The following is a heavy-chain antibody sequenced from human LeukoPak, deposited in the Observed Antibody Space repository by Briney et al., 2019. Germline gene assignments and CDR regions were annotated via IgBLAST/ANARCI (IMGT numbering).Heavy chain of an antibody. CDR1: RFTFSSYA. V-gene: IGHV3-30-3*01. D-gene: IGHD1-20*01. CDR2: ISYDGSNK. CDR3: ARDKITQPHYYYYYMDV. J-gene: IGHJ6*03. Sequence: GGSLRLSCAASRFTFSSYAMHWVRQAPGKGLEWVAVISYDGSNKYYADSVKGRFTISRDNSKNTLYLQMNSLRAEDTAVYYCARDKITQPHYYYYYMDVWGKGTTVTVSS.